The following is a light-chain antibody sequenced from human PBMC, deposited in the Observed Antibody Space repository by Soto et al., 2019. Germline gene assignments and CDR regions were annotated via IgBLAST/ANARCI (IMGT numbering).Light chain of an antibody. V-gene: IGLV2-11*01. Sequence: QSVLTQPRSVSGSPGQSVTISCTGTSSDVGGYNYVSWYQQHPGKAPQLMIYDVSKRPSGVPDRFSGSKSGNTASLTISGLQAEDEADYYCCSYAGSYPYVFGTGTKLTVL. CDR3: CSYAGSYPYV. CDR1: SSDVGGYNY. J-gene: IGLJ1*01. CDR2: DVS.